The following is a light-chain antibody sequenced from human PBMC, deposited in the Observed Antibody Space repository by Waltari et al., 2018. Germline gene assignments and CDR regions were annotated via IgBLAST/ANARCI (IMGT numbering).Light chain of an antibody. J-gene: IGKJ2*01. CDR3: QQRSNPPAYT. V-gene: IGKV3-11*01. CDR2: DAV. CDR1: QSVTPS. Sequence: EVLLTQSPATLSLSPGDRATLSCKASQSVTPSLAWYQQKPGQAPRLLLYDAVTRATGIPARFSGSGSGTDFTLTISSPEPEDSAVYYCQQRSNPPAYTFGQGTKLEIK.